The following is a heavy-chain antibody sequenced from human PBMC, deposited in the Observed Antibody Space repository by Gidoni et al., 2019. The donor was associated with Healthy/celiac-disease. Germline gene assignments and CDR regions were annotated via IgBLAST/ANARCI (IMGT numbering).Heavy chain of an antibody. D-gene: IGHD3-22*01. Sequence: EVQLLESGGGLVQPGGSLRLSCAASGFTFSSYARSWVRQAPGKGLEWVSAISGSGGSTYYADSVKGRFTISRDNSKNTLYLQMNSLRAEDTAVYYCAKDFGGDSSGYYPNWFDPWGQGTLVTVSS. CDR2: ISGSGGST. CDR3: AKDFGGDSSGYYPNWFDP. J-gene: IGHJ5*02. V-gene: IGHV3-23*01. CDR1: GFTFSSYA.